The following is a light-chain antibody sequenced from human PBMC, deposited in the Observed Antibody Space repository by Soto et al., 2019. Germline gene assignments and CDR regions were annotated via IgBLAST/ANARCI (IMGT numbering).Light chain of an antibody. CDR3: QRYDSLRT. Sequence: DIVLTRSPATLSLSPGEGATLSCRASQSVSSYLAWYQQKPGQAPRLLIYCASNRATRIPDRFSGSGSGTDFTLTISMLEAEDFAMYYCQRYDSLRTFGQGAKV. CDR1: QSVSSY. V-gene: IGKV3-11*01. CDR2: CAS. J-gene: IGKJ1*01.